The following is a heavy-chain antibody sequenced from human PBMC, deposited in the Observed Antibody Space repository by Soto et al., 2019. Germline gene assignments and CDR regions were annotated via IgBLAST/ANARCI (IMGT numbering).Heavy chain of an antibody. Sequence: GESLKISCNGSGYNFAGYWIAWVRQMPGKGLELMGIIYPSDSDTRYRPSFQGQVTISADKSISSAYLQWSSLRASDTAMYYCARGVSTRTFDYWGQGTPVTVSS. J-gene: IGHJ4*02. CDR2: IYPSDSDT. CDR3: ARGVSTRTFDY. V-gene: IGHV5-51*01. CDR1: GYNFAGYW. D-gene: IGHD3-3*01.